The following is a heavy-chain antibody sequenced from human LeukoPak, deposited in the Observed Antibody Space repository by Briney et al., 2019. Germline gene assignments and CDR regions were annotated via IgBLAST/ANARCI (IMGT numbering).Heavy chain of an antibody. CDR3: AKDMGGATEWYFDY. CDR2: ISWNSGSI. J-gene: IGHJ4*02. V-gene: IGHV3-9*01. CDR1: GFTFDDYA. D-gene: IGHD5-12*01. Sequence: PGGSLRLSCAASGFTFDDYAMHWVRQAPGKGLEWVSGISWNSGSIGYADSVKGRFTISRDNAKSSLYLQMNSLRAEDTALYYCAKDMGGATEWYFDYWGQGTLVTVSS.